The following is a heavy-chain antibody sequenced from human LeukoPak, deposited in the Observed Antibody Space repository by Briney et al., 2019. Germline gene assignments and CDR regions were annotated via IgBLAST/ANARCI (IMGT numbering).Heavy chain of an antibody. CDR3: ARDPTTRSNRAQFYSDY. D-gene: IGHD4-17*01. CDR1: GFTFSNYV. Sequence: GSLRLSCAASGFTFSNYVMHWVRQAPGKGLEWVAVTSLNGGDTNYAGSVKGRFTISRDNSKNTLYLQMNSLRAEDTAVYYCARDPTTRSNRAQFYSDYWGQGTLVIVSS. CDR2: TSLNGGDT. V-gene: IGHV3-30*03. J-gene: IGHJ4*02.